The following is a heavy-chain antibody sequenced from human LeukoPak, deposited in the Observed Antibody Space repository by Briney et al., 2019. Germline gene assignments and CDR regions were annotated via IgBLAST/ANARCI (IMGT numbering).Heavy chain of an antibody. D-gene: IGHD3-10*01. Sequence: SGTLSLTCAVSGASISSSNWWNWVRQPPGKGLEWIASVHYSGSTYYNPSLKSRVTISVDTSKNQFSLKLSSVTAADTAVYFCARQLYVSGSYYAPMDVWGKGTTVTISS. V-gene: IGHV4-4*02. CDR3: ARQLYVSGSYYAPMDV. CDR1: GASISSSNW. CDR2: VHYSGST. J-gene: IGHJ6*03.